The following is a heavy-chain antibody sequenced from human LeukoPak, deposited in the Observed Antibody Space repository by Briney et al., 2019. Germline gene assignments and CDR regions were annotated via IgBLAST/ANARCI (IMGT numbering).Heavy chain of an antibody. J-gene: IGHJ4*02. D-gene: IGHD1-26*01. Sequence: ASVKVSCKASGGTFSSYAISWVRQAPGQGLEWMGRIIPIFGTANYAQKFQGRVTITTDESTSTAYMELSSLRSEDTAVYYCARDRTSYYTLNSFDYWGQGTLVTVSS. CDR3: ARDRTSYYTLNSFDY. V-gene: IGHV1-69*05. CDR2: IIPIFGTA. CDR1: GGTFSSYA.